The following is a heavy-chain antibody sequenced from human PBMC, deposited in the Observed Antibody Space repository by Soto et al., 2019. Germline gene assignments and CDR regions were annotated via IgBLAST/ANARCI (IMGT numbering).Heavy chain of an antibody. CDR3: ARHLRPTNWRGGYFDY. J-gene: IGHJ4*02. CDR2: MSYSRST. Sequence: QLQLQESGPGLVKPSETLSLTCFVSGGSISSNNYYWGWIRQPPGKGLEWIGSMSYSRSTYYNPSLKSRVTISVDTSKNQFSLKLTSVTAADSAVYFCARHLRPTNWRGGYFDYWGKGPLVTVSS. V-gene: IGHV4-39*01. D-gene: IGHD1-1*01. CDR1: GGSISSNNYY.